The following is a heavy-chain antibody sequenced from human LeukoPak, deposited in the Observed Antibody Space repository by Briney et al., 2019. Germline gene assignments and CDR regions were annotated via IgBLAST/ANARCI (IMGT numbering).Heavy chain of an antibody. CDR1: GFTFSSYS. D-gene: IGHD6-13*01. CDR3: ARFAPRGAAAGIDY. V-gene: IGHV3-48*04. J-gene: IGHJ4*02. Sequence: PGGSLRLSCAASGFTFSSYSMNWVRQAPGKGLEWVSYISSSSSTIYYADSVKGRFTISRDNAKNSLYLQMNSLRAEDTAVYYCARFAPRGAAAGIDYWGQGTLVTVSS. CDR2: ISSSSSTI.